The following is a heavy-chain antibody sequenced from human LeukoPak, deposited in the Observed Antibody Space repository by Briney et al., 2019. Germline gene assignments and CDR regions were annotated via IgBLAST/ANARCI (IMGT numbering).Heavy chain of an antibody. J-gene: IGHJ3*02. CDR3: AREDSSSWLHDAFDI. Sequence: AGGSLRLSCAASGFTFSSYWMSWVRQAPGKGLEWVANIKQDGSKKYYVDSVKGRFTISRDNAKNSLYLQMNSLRAEDTAVYYCAREDSSSWLHDAFDIWGQGTMVTVSS. V-gene: IGHV3-7*01. CDR2: IKQDGSKK. CDR1: GFTFSSYW. D-gene: IGHD6-13*01.